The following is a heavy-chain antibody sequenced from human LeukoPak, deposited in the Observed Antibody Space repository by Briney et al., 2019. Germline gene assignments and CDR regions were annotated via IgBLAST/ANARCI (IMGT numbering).Heavy chain of an antibody. CDR2: IYTSGST. D-gene: IGHD3-10*01. V-gene: IGHV4-61*02. CDR3: ARTSRATDGGLGSEFDY. Sequence: SQTLSLTCTVSGGSISSGSYYWSWIRQPAGKGLEWIGRIYTSGSTNYNPSLKSRVTISVDTSKNQFSLKLSSVTAADTAVYYCARTSRATDGGLGSEFDYWGQGTLVTVSS. CDR1: GGSISSGSYY. J-gene: IGHJ4*02.